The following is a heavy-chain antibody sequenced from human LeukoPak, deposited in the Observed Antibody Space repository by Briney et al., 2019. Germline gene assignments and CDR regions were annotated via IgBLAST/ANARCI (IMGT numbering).Heavy chain of an antibody. CDR2: IYSADTT. J-gene: IGHJ4*02. CDR3: AREDRWMGGFDY. V-gene: IGHV3-66*01. CDR1: GFTVSSDY. D-gene: IGHD2-15*01. Sequence: GGSLRLSCAASGFTVSSDYMTWVRQAQGNGLEGVSIIYSADTTYYADYVSGRFTISRDNSKNTLYLQMNSLRAEDSAVYYCAREDRWMGGFDYWGQGTLVTVSS.